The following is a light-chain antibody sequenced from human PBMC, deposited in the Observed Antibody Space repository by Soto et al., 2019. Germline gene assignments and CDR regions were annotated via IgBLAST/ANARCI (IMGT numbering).Light chain of an antibody. CDR3: SSYTTSNTLV. V-gene: IGLV2-14*03. CDR2: DVT. CDR1: SSDVGAYNF. Sequence: QSALTQPASVSGSPGQSITISCTGTSSDVGAYNFVSWYQQHPGKAPKLMIYDVTNRPSGVSRRFSGSKSGNTASLAISGLQAEDEADYYCSSYTTSNTLVFGGGTKVTVL. J-gene: IGLJ2*01.